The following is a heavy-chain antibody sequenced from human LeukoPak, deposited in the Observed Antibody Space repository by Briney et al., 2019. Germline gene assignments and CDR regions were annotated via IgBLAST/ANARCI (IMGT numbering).Heavy chain of an antibody. CDR2: INPNSGNT. CDR1: GYTFTGYY. Sequence: ASVKVSCKASGYTFTGYYMHWVRQAPGQGLEWMGWINPNSGNTGYAQKFQGRVTMTRNTSISTAYMELSSLRSEDTAVYYCARGDDYGDIDYWGQGTLVTVSS. J-gene: IGHJ4*02. D-gene: IGHD4-17*01. CDR3: ARGDDYGDIDY. V-gene: IGHV1-8*02.